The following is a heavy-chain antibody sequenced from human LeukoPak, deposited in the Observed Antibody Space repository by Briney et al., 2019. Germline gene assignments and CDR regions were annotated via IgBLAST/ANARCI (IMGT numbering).Heavy chain of an antibody. CDR1: GGSFSGYY. D-gene: IGHD2-2*01. J-gene: IGHJ5*02. CDR2: INHSGST. V-gene: IGHV4-34*01. CDR3: ARALRDIVVVPAARRIRFDP. Sequence: SETLSLTCAVCGGSFSGYYWSWIRQPPGKGLEWIGEINHSGSTNYNPSLKSRVTISVDTSKNQFSLKLSSVTAADTAVYYCARALRDIVVVPAARRIRFDPWGQGTLVTVSS.